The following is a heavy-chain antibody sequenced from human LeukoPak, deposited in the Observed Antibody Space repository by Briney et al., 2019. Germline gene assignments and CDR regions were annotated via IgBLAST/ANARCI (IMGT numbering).Heavy chain of an antibody. CDR2: VNPNSVGT. V-gene: IGHV1-2*06. Sequence: ASVKVSSKASGYTFTGYMHWVRQAPGQGLEWIGRVNPNSVGTNYAQKFQGRVTMTRDTSISTAYMELSSLRSDDTAVYYCARVPKALAKRVCTFGGDNWFDPWGQGTLVTVSS. J-gene: IGHJ5*02. D-gene: IGHD3-16*01. CDR1: GYTFTGY. CDR3: ARVPKALAKRVCTFGGDNWFDP.